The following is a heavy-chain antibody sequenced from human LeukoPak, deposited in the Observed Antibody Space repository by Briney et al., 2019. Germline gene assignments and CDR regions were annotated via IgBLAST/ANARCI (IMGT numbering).Heavy chain of an antibody. J-gene: IGHJ6*02. CDR2: IYSGGST. V-gene: IGHV3-66*01. CDR3: ARGLAGDWDYYYGMDV. Sequence: ASETLSLTCTVSGGSISSGSYYWSWVRQARGRGLEWVSVIYSGGSTYYADSVKGRFTISRDNSKNTLYLQMNSLRAEDTAVYYCARGLAGDWDYYYGMDVWGQGTTVTVSS. D-gene: IGHD2-21*02. CDR1: GGSISSGSYY.